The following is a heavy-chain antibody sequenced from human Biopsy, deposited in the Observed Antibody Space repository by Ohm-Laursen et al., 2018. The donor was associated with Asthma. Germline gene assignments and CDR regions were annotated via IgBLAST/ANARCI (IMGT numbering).Heavy chain of an antibody. J-gene: IGHJ1*01. CDR3: ARGHYGDFHD. V-gene: IGHV4-59*01. CDR1: GDSINSYY. Sequence: GTLSLTCTVSGDSINSYYWTWIRQPPGKGLEWIGYIYYTGTTNSNPSLKSRVTMSVDTSKNQFSLEVRSVTAADTAVYYCARGHYGDFHDWGQGNLVIVSS. D-gene: IGHD4-17*01. CDR2: IYYTGTT.